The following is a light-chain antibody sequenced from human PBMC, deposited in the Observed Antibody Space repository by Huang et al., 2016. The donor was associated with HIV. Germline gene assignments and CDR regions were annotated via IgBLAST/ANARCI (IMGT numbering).Light chain of an antibody. J-gene: IGKJ4*01. CDR3: QQYDTWPLT. CDR2: VAS. Sequence: EIVMTQSPATLSVSPGERATLPCRASQSVSSNLAWYQQQPGQAPRLLIYVASTRATGIPARFSGSGSGTEFTLIINSLQSEDFVIYYCQQYDTWPLTFGGGTKVEIK. V-gene: IGKV3D-15*01. CDR1: QSVSSN.